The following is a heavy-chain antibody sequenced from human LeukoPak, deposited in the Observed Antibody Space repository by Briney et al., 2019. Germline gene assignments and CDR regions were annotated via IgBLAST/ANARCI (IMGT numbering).Heavy chain of an antibody. CDR1: GFTFSSYG. J-gene: IGHJ4*02. V-gene: IGHV3-33*01. D-gene: IGHD1-1*01. CDR3: ARDLPTRPFDY. Sequence: GGSLRLSCAASGFTFSSYGMHWVRQAPGKGLEWVAVIWYDGNNKYYGDSVKGRFTISRDNAKNTLYLQMNSLRAEDTAVYYCARDLPTRPFDYWGQGTLVTVSS. CDR2: IWYDGNNK.